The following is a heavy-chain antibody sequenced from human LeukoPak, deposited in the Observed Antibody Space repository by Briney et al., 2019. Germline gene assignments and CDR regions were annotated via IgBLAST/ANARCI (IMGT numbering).Heavy chain of an antibody. Sequence: GGSLRLSCAASGFTFSSYEMNWVRQPPGKGREWVSYISSSGSTIYYADSVKGRFTISRDNAKNSLYLQMNSLRAEDTAVYYCAELGITMIGGVWGKRATGTISS. J-gene: IGHJ6*04. CDR3: AELGITMIGGV. V-gene: IGHV3-48*03. CDR1: GFTFSSYE. CDR2: ISSSGSTI. D-gene: IGHD3-10*02.